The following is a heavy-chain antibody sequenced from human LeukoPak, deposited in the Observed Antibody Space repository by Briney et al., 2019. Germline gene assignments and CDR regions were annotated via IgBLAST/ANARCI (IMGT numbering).Heavy chain of an antibody. CDR3: ATRIYGDYDWDAFDI. J-gene: IGHJ3*02. V-gene: IGHV3-7*01. CDR2: IKQDGSEK. Sequence: PGGSLRLSCAASGFTFSSYWMSWVRQAPGKGLEWVANIKQDGSEKYYVDSVKGRFTISRDSAKNSLYLQMNSLRAEDTAVYYCATRIYGDYDWDAFDIWGQGTMVTVSS. D-gene: IGHD4-17*01. CDR1: GFTFSSYW.